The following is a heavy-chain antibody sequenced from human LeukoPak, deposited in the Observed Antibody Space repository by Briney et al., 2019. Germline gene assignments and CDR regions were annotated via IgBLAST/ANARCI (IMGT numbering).Heavy chain of an antibody. V-gene: IGHV3-11*04. CDR3: ARDPEYYYDSSGQTGGS. J-gene: IGHJ4*02. Sequence: GGSLRLSCAASGFSFSDYYMSWIRQAPGKGLEWVSYVSSSGTRIYYADSVKGRFTISRDNAKNSLYLQMNSLRAEDTAVYYCARDPEYYYDSSGQTGGSRGQGTLVTVSS. CDR1: GFSFSDYY. CDR2: VSSSGTRI. D-gene: IGHD3-22*01.